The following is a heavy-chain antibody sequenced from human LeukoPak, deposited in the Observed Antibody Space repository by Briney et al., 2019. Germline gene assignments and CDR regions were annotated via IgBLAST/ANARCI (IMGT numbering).Heavy chain of an antibody. CDR3: ARGRHDFWSGHWDVDY. D-gene: IGHD3-3*01. CDR1: GGSVSSGSYY. CDR2: IYYSGST. J-gene: IGHJ4*02. V-gene: IGHV4-61*01. Sequence: TPSETLSLTCTVSGGSVSSGSYYWSWIRQPPGKGLEWIGYIYYSGSTNYNPSLKSRVTISVDTSKNQFSLKLSSVTAADTAVYYCARGRHDFWSGHWDVDYWGQGTLVTVSS.